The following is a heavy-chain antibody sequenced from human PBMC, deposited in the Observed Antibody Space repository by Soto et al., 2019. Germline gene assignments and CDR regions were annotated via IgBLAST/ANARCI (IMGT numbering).Heavy chain of an antibody. CDR1: GGTFSSYA. V-gene: IGHV1-69*01. CDR3: ARVGDSSASHSYYFDY. J-gene: IGHJ4*02. D-gene: IGHD6-6*01. Sequence: QVQLVQSGAEVKKPGSSVKVSCKASGGTFSSYAISWVRQAPGQGLEWMGGIIPIFGTANYAQKFQGRVNITADESTSTSYMELSSLRSEDTAVYYCARVGDSSASHSYYFDYWGQGTLVTVSS. CDR2: IIPIFGTA.